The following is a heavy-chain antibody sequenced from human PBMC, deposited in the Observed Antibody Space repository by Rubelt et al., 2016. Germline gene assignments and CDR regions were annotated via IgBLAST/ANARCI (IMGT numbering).Heavy chain of an antibody. Sequence: KPGGSLRLSCAASGFTFSSYSMNWVRQAPGKGLEWVSSISSSSSYIYYADSVKGRFTISRDNAKNSLYLQMNSLRAEDTAVYYCARDGSSSFGFDYWGQGTLVTVSS. V-gene: IGHV3-21*01. D-gene: IGHD6-13*01. CDR3: ARDGSSSFGFDY. J-gene: IGHJ4*02. CDR1: GFTFSSYS. CDR2: ISSSSSYI.